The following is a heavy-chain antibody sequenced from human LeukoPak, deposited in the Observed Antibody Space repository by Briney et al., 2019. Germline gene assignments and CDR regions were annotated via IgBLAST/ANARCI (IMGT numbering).Heavy chain of an antibody. D-gene: IGHD6-19*01. J-gene: IGHJ5*02. Sequence: GASVKVSCKVSGSMFTELSMHWVRQAPGKGLEWMGGFHPEDGETIYAQKFQGRVTMTEDSSTDTAYMELGSLRSEDTAVYYCAIVLAVGVVDWFDPWGKGTLVTVSS. V-gene: IGHV1-24*01. CDR3: AIVLAVGVVDWFDP. CDR2: FHPEDGET. CDR1: GSMFTELS.